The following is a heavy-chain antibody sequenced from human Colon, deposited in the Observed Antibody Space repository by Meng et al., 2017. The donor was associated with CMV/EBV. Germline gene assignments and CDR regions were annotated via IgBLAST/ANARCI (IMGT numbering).Heavy chain of an antibody. J-gene: IGHJ5*02. V-gene: IGHV3-23*01. Sequence: GESLKISCAASGFSFSNYAMNWVRQAPGKGLEWVSAISGSGGSTYYADSVKGRFTISRDNSKNTLYLQMNSLRAEDTAVYYCAKDRRYTSSSNWFDPWGQGTLVTVSS. CDR1: GFSFSNYA. CDR2: ISGSGGST. CDR3: AKDRRYTSSSNWFDP. D-gene: IGHD6-6*01.